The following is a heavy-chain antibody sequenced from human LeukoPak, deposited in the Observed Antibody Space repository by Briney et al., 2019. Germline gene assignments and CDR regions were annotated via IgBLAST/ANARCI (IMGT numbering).Heavy chain of an antibody. CDR3: ARDLESDEGDYGDVLPGY. CDR1: GYTFSKFV. V-gene: IGHV1-18*01. D-gene: IGHD4-17*01. CDR2: ISVKHGTT. J-gene: IGHJ4*02. Sequence: GASVKVSCKTSGYTFSKFVITWVRQAPGQGLESMGWISVKHGTTHYVDKFHDRLTLTTDTSTRTASMELKSLTSDATAVYYCARDLESDEGDYGDVLPGYWGQGTLVTVSS.